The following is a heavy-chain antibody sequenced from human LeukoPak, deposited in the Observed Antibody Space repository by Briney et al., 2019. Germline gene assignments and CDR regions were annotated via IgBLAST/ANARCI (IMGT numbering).Heavy chain of an antibody. Sequence: GASEKVSLKASGYTFTSYGISWVRQTPGQGLEWMGWISAYNGNTNSDQKHQGRITMTTATSTSTANMELRSLRSDDTAVYYWARVPKYRNKYYYGSGSPDYWGQGTLVTVSS. CDR3: ARVPKYRNKYYYGSGSPDY. J-gene: IGHJ4*02. D-gene: IGHD3-10*01. CDR2: ISAYNGNT. V-gene: IGHV1-18*01. CDR1: GYTFTSYG.